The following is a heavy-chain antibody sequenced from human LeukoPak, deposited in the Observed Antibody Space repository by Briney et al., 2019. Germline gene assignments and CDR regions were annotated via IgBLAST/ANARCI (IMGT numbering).Heavy chain of an antibody. CDR1: GYTFTSYD. CDR2: MNPNSGNT. Sequence: GASVKVSCKASGYTFTSYDINWVRQATGQGLEWMGWMNPNSGNTGYAQKFQGRDTMTRNTSISTAYMELSSLRSEDTAVYYCASCSGGSCYDPWFDPWGQGTLVTVSS. CDR3: ASCSGGSCYDPWFDP. D-gene: IGHD2-15*01. V-gene: IGHV1-8*01. J-gene: IGHJ5*02.